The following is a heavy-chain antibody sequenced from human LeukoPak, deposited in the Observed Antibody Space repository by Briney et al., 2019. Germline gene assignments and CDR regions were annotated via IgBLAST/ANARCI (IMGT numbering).Heavy chain of an antibody. D-gene: IGHD3-10*01. CDR2: IYYSGST. CDR1: GGSISSYY. CDR3: ARGRFGELWGPRKLSWFDP. V-gene: IGHV4-59*01. J-gene: IGHJ5*02. Sequence: SETLSLTCTVSGGSISSYYWSWIRQPPGKGLEWIGYIYYSGSTNYNPSLKSRVTISVDTSKNQFSLKLSSVTAADTAVYYCARGRFGELWGPRKLSWFDPWGQGTLVTVSS.